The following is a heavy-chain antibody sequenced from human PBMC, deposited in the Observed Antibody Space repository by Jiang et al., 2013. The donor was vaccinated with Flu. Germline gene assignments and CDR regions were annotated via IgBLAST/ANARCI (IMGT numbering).Heavy chain of an antibody. J-gene: IGHJ6*02. CDR3: ARDCRLAYQPDYGMDV. D-gene: IGHD2-2*01. Sequence: GYTFTSYGISWVRQAPGQGLEWMGWISAYNGNTNYAQKLQGRVTMTTDTSTSTAYMELRSLRSDDTAVYYCARDCRLAYQPDYGMDVWGQGTTVTVSS. V-gene: IGHV1-18*04. CDR1: GYTFTSYG. CDR2: ISAYNGNT.